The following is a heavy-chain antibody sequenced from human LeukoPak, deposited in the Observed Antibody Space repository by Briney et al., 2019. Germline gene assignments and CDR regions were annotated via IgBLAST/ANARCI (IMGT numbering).Heavy chain of an antibody. J-gene: IGHJ4*02. D-gene: IGHD6-13*01. Sequence: SETLSLTCTVSGGSISTSSHYWGWIRQPPGKGLEWIGSIYSSGSTYYNPSLKSRVTISVDTSKNQFSLKLTSVTAADTAVYYCAGDSQISWYYYWGQGTLVTVSS. CDR1: GGSISTSSHY. CDR2: IYSSGST. CDR3: AGDSQISWYYY. V-gene: IGHV4-39*07.